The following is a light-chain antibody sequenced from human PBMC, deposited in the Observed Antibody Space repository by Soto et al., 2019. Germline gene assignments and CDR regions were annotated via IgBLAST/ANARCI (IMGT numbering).Light chain of an antibody. Sequence: EIVLTQSPATLSLSPGERATLSCRASQSVSSYLAWDQQKPGQAPRLLIYDASNRATGIPARFSGSGSGTDFTLTISSLEPEDFAVYYCQQRSNLPYTFGQGTKLEIK. J-gene: IGKJ2*01. CDR2: DAS. CDR1: QSVSSY. V-gene: IGKV3-11*01. CDR3: QQRSNLPYT.